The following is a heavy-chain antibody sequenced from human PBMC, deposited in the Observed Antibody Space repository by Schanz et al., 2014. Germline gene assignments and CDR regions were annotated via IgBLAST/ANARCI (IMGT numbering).Heavy chain of an antibody. CDR3: ARRDNYLSAFDI. Sequence: QVQLQESGSGLVTPSQTLSLTCTVSGASISGSSDYWGWIRQSPGKGLEWIGNIYYTGTTYYNPPLRSGVPIPVTTPKTQAPRNLPSGPAADTAVFYCARRDNYLSAFDIWGQGTMVTVSS. V-gene: IGHV4-39*01. D-gene: IGHD4-4*01. CDR1: GASISGSSDY. CDR2: IYYTGTT. J-gene: IGHJ3*02.